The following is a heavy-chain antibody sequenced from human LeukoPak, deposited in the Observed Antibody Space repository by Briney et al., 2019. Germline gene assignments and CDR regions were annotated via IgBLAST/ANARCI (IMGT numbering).Heavy chain of an antibody. D-gene: IGHD1-14*01. CDR2: ISWNSGSI. CDR3: ARDARTRFDY. Sequence: GGSLRLSCAASGFTFDDYAMHWVRQAPGKGLEWVSGISWNSGSIGYADSVKGRFTISRDNAKNSLYLQMNSLRAEDTAVYYCARDARTRFDYWGQGTLVTVSS. CDR1: GFTFDDYA. J-gene: IGHJ4*02. V-gene: IGHV3-9*01.